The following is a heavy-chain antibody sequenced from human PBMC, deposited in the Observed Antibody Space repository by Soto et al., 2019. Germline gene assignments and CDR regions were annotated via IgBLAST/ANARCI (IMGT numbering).Heavy chain of an antibody. J-gene: IGHJ3*02. CDR2: IYYSGST. V-gene: IGHV4-59*08. CDR1: GGSISSYY. Sequence: SETLSLTCTVSGGSISSYYWSWIWQPPGKGLEWIGYIYYSGSTNYNPSLKSRVTISVDTSKNQFSLKLSSVTAADTAVYYCARHSPGDSGWYSGAFNIWGQGTMVTVSS. CDR3: ARHSPGDSGWYSGAFNI. D-gene: IGHD6-19*01.